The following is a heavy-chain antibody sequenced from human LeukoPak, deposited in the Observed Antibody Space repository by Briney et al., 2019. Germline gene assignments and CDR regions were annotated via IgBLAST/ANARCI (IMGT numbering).Heavy chain of an antibody. CDR2: MYPGDSDI. J-gene: IGHJ6*03. Sequence: GESLKISCQGSGYSFTTYWIGWVRQMPGNGLEWMGIMYPGDSDIRYSPSFQGQVTISADKSISTAYLQWSSLKASDTAMYYCARSVVPAALRHYYYYMDVWGKGTTVTVSS. CDR3: ARSVVPAALRHYYYYMDV. D-gene: IGHD2-2*01. CDR1: GYSFTTYW. V-gene: IGHV5-51*01.